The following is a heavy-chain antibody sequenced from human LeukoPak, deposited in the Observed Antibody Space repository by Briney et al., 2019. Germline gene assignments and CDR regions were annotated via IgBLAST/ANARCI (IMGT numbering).Heavy chain of an antibody. V-gene: IGHV3-23*01. Sequence: GGSLRLSCAASGFTFSSYAMTWVRQAPGKGLEWVSAISGSGGYYADSEKGRFTISRDNARNSLYLQMNSLRAEDTAVYYCASTRSTSDWYTRGFEYWGQGTLVTVSS. CDR1: GFTFSSYA. D-gene: IGHD6-19*01. CDR2: ISGSGG. CDR3: ASTRSTSDWYTRGFEY. J-gene: IGHJ4*02.